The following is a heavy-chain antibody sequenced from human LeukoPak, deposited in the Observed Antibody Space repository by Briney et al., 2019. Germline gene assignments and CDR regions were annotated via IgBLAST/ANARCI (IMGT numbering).Heavy chain of an antibody. Sequence: KSGGSLRLSCTTSKFNFNSYGMTWVRQAPGKGLEWVSSISGSGGSTQYAASVQGRFTISRDNSKNTLYLQMNSLRAEDTAVYYCAKDPNGDYIGTFDIWGQGTMVTVSS. CDR3: AKDPNGDYIGTFDI. CDR1: KFNFNSYG. V-gene: IGHV3-23*01. D-gene: IGHD4-17*01. CDR2: ISGSGGST. J-gene: IGHJ3*02.